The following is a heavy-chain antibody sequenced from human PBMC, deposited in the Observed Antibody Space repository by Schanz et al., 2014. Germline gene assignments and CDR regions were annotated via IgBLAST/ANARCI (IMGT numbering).Heavy chain of an antibody. J-gene: IGHJ5*01. CDR3: SKDKQGSRSDDS. D-gene: IGHD2-15*01. CDR2: ITTGGNT. Sequence: EVQLLESGGGLVRPGGSLRLSCAASGFTFSSYTMNWVRQAPGKGLEWVSAITTGGNTYYRDSVKGRFIVSRDNSKNTLYLEMNRLRVDDTAVYYCSKDKQGSRSDDSWGQGTLVNVSS. CDR1: GFTFSSYT. V-gene: IGHV3-23*01.